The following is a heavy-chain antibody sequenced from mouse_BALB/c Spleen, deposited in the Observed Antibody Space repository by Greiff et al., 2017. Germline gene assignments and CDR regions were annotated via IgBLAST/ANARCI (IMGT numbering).Heavy chain of an antibody. CDR1: GYAFSSYW. D-gene: IGHD1-2*01. V-gene: IGHV1-80*01. CDR3: ARVDYGYWFAY. CDR2: IYPGDGDT. J-gene: IGHJ3*01. Sequence: VQRVESGAELVRPGSSVKISCKASGYAFSSYWMNWVKQRPGQGLEWIGQIYPGDGDTNYNGKFKGKATLTADKSSSTAYMQLSSLTSEDSAVYYCARVDYGYWFAYWGQGTLVTVSA.